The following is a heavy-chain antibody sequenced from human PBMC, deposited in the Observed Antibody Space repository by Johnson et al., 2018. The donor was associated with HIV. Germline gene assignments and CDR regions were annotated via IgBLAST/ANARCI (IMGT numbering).Heavy chain of an antibody. CDR2: IKSKTDGGTP. V-gene: IGHV3-15*01. CDR1: GFTFSNAW. D-gene: IGHD2-15*01. J-gene: IGHJ3*02. Sequence: VQLVESGGGLVKPGGSLRLSCAASGFTFSNAWMSWVRQAPGKGLEWVGRIKSKTDGGTPDYAAPVKGRFTISRDDSKNTLYLQMNRLRPEDTAMYYCAKGQSGGYPKDAFEIWGRGTIVIVSS. CDR3: AKGQSGGYPKDAFEI.